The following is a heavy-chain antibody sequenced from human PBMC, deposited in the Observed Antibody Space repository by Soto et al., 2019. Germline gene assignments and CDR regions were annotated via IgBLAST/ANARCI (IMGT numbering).Heavy chain of an antibody. CDR2: VYYSGST. D-gene: IGHD3-10*01. Sequence: PSETLSLTCTVSGGSVSSSSYYWGWVRQPRGKGLEWIGSVYYSGSTYYNPSLKSRVTISVDTSKNQFSLKLSSVTAADTAVYYCASRITMVRGVSEYFQHWGQGTLVTVSS. J-gene: IGHJ1*01. V-gene: IGHV4-39*07. CDR3: ASRITMVRGVSEYFQH. CDR1: GGSVSSSSYY.